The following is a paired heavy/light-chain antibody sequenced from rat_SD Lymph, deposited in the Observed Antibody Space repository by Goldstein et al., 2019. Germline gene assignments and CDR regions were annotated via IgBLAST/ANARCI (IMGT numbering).Light chain of an antibody. CDR1: QDIGNY. J-gene: IGKJ2-3*01. CDR2: GAT. CDR3: HQYYEYPYT. V-gene: IGKV14S8*01. Sequence: DIQMTQSPSSMSASLGDTVTINCLASQDIGNYLSWYQQKPGKSPKLMIYGATNLEDGVPSRFSGSRSGSDYSLTINSLGYDDEGIYHCHQYYEYPYTFGAGTKLELK.
Heavy chain of an antibody. D-gene: IGHD1-2*01. V-gene: IGHV4-2*01. CDR1: GFSFNDYW. CDR2: INQDSSTI. CDR3: ARGRGPYYYSSYIYVRYVMDA. Sequence: EVKLVESGGGLVQPGRSLKLSCAASGFSFNDYWMGWVRQAPGKGLEWIGEINQDSSTINYTPSLKDKFTISRDNAQNTLYLQMSKLGSEDTAIYYCARGRGPYYYSSYIYVRYVMDAWGQGASVTVSS. J-gene: IGHJ4*01.